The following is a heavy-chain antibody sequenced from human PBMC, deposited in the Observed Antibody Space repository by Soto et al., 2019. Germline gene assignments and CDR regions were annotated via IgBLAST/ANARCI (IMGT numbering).Heavy chain of an antibody. V-gene: IGHV2-5*02. CDR1: GFSLRTDGVG. J-gene: IGHJ4*02. D-gene: IGHD3-10*01. Sequence: QITLKESGPTLVTPTQTLTLTCTFSGFSLRTDGVGVGWLRQPPGTALGWLALIYWDDDKRYSPSLRSRLTTTKDTSKNHVVLTITNIDPVATATYYCAPRGLPFLGPDYWGQGILVTVAS. CDR2: IYWDDDK. CDR3: APRGLPFLGPDY.